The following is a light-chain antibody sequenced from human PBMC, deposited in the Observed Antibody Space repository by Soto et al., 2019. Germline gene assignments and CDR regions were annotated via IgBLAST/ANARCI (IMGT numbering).Light chain of an antibody. V-gene: IGKV3-11*01. Sequence: EIVLTQSPGTLSLSPGERATLSCRASQSISRYLAWYQQKPGQGPRLLIYGASNRATGIPARFSGSGSGTDFTLTISSLEPEDFAVYYCQQRSNPITFGQGTRLEIK. CDR2: GAS. CDR3: QQRSNPIT. CDR1: QSISRY. J-gene: IGKJ5*01.